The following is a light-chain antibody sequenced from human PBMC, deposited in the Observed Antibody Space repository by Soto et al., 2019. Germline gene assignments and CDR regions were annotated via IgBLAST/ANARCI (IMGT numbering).Light chain of an antibody. V-gene: IGKV3-20*01. CDR1: QSVRSSY. CDR3: QQYGSSPT. CDR2: GAS. Sequence: EMVLTQSPGTVSLSRMEVGTLSFMASQSVRSSYLAWHQQKPGQAPRLIIYGASSRAAGLPDRCSGSGSGTDFTLTISRLATEDFAVYYCQQYGSSPTFGQGTRLEIK. J-gene: IGKJ5*01.